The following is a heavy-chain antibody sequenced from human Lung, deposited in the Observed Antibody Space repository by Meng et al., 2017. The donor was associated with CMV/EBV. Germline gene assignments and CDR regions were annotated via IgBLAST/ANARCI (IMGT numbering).Heavy chain of an antibody. CDR2: ISWNSGSI. CDR3: AKGHKQYYYYYYGMDV. V-gene: IGHV3-9*01. D-gene: IGHD1/OR15-1a*01. Sequence: SLKISCAASGFTFDDYAMHWVRQAPGKGLEWVSGISWNSGSIGYADSVKGRFTISRDNAKNSLYLQMNSLRAEDTALYYCAKGHKQYYYYYYGMDVWGRGTTVTVSS. CDR1: GFTFDDYA. J-gene: IGHJ6*02.